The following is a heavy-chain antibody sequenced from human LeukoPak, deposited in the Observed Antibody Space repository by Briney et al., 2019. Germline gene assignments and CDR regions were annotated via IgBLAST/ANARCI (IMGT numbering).Heavy chain of an antibody. J-gene: IGHJ6*04. CDR3: ARDRSHCSSTSCYYYYGMDV. Sequence: SVKVSCKASGGTFSSYAISWVRQAPGQGLEWMGGIIPIFGTANYAQKFQGRVTITADESTSTAYMELSSLRSEDTAVYYCARDRSHCSSTSCYYYYGMDVWGKGTTVTVPS. D-gene: IGHD2-2*01. CDR1: GGTFSSYA. V-gene: IGHV1-69*13. CDR2: IIPIFGTA.